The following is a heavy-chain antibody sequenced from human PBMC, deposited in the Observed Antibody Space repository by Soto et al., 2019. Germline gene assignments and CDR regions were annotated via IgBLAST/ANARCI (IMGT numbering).Heavy chain of an antibody. Sequence: PGGSLRLSCAASGFTFNNARMSWVRQAPGKGLEWVGRIKSKADGGATDYAAPMKGRFTISRDDSENTLFLQINSLKAEDTAVYYCTTGGKAGQTAYWGQGSLVTV. V-gene: IGHV3-15*01. CDR1: GFTFNNAR. D-gene: IGHD1-26*01. CDR2: IKSKADGGAT. J-gene: IGHJ4*02. CDR3: TTGGKAGQTAY.